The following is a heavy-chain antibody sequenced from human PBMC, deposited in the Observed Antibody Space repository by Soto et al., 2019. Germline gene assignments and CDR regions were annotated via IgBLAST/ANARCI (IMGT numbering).Heavy chain of an antibody. CDR1: GFTFNTYW. V-gene: IGHV3-74*01. CDR3: AREVGKRGFDY. CDR2: ISSDGTTT. Sequence: EVQLVESGGGLVQPGGSLRLSCAASGFTFNTYWMHWVRQAPEKGLVWVSRISSDGTTTSYADSVKGRFTISRDNAKNSSYLQMNSLRAEDTAVYYCAREVGKRGFDYWGQGTLVTVSS. J-gene: IGHJ4*02. D-gene: IGHD7-27*01.